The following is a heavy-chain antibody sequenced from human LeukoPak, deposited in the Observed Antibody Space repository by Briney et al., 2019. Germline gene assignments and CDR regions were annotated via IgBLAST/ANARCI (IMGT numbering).Heavy chain of an antibody. Sequence: GGSLRLSCAASGFTFSSYSMNWVRQAPGKGLEWVSSISSSSSYIYYADSVKGRFTISRDNAKNSLYLQMNSLRAEDTAVYYCARKLRYFDWSDFDYWGQGTLVTVSS. CDR1: GFTFSSYS. V-gene: IGHV3-21*01. J-gene: IGHJ4*02. CDR2: ISSSSSYI. CDR3: ARKLRYFDWSDFDY. D-gene: IGHD3-9*01.